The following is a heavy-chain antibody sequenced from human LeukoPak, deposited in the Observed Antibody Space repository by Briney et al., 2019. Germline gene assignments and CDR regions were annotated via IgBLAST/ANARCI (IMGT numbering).Heavy chain of an antibody. CDR2: ISGSGGST. J-gene: IGHJ4*02. Sequence: GGSLRLSCAASGFIFNTYGMHWVRQAPGKGLEWVSAISGSGGSTYYADSVKGRFTISRDNSKNTLYLQMNSLRAEDTAVYYCARSTRAAAGRTPFDYWGQGTLVTVSS. CDR1: GFIFNTYG. CDR3: ARSTRAAAGRTPFDY. V-gene: IGHV3-23*01. D-gene: IGHD6-13*01.